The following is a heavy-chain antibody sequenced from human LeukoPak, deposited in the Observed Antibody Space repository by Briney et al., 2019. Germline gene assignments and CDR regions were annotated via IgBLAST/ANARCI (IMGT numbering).Heavy chain of an antibody. CDR2: IDAGGSST. V-gene: IGHV3-74*03. CDR1: GFTFSNHW. D-gene: IGHD3-22*01. J-gene: IGHJ4*01. Sequence: PGGSLRLSCEASGFTFSNHWMHRVRQVPGKGLVWVSRIDAGGSSTSYADSVKGRFSISRDNAKSTLYLQMNSLRVEETAVYYCARGPPSSGGAYVGDYWGHGTLVTVSS. CDR3: ARGPPSSGGAYVGDY.